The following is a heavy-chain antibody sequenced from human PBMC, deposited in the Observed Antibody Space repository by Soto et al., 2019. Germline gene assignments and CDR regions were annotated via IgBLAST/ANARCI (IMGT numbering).Heavy chain of an antibody. D-gene: IGHD2-15*01. CDR3: AALIRTPYYYYGMDV. CDR2: IDPSDSYT. CDR1: GYSFTSYW. J-gene: IGHJ6*02. V-gene: IGHV5-10-1*01. Sequence: PGESLKTPCKGSGYSFTSYWISWVRQMPGRGLEWMGRIDPSDSYTNYSPSFQGHVTISADKSISTAYLQWSSLKASHTAMYYCAALIRTPYYYYGMDVWGQGTTVTVSS.